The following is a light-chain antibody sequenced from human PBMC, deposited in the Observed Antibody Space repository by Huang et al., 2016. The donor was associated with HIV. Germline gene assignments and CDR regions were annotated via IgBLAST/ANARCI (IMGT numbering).Light chain of an antibody. J-gene: IGKJ2*01. CDR1: QSVSSSY. CDR3: QQYGSSPPYT. CDR2: AAS. Sequence: EIVLTQSPGTLSLSPGERATLSCRASQSVSSSYIAWYQQKPGQAPRLLIYAASSRATGIPYRFSGSGSGTDFTLTISRLEPEDFAVYYCQQYGSSPPYTFGQGTKLEIK. V-gene: IGKV3-20*01.